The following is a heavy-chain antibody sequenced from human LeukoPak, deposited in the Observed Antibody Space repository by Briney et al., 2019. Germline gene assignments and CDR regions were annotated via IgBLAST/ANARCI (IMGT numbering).Heavy chain of an antibody. J-gene: IGHJ5*02. Sequence: GASVKVSCKASGYTFTSYAMHWVRQAPGQRLEWMGWINAGNGNTKYSQKFQGRVTITRDTSASTAYMELSSLRSGDTAVYYCARDQRATIFGVVANWFDPWGQGTLVTVSS. CDR1: GYTFTSYA. D-gene: IGHD3-3*01. V-gene: IGHV1-3*01. CDR2: INAGNGNT. CDR3: ARDQRATIFGVVANWFDP.